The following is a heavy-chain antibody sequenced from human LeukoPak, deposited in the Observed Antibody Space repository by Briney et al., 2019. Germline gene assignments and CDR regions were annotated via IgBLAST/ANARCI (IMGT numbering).Heavy chain of an antibody. D-gene: IGHD2-15*01. CDR3: ARERRYCSGGSCYPHNWFDP. Sequence: ASVKVSCKASGYTLTGYYMHWVRQAPGQGLEWMGRINPNSGGTNYAQRFQGRVTMTRDTSISTAYMELSRLRSDDTAVYYCARERRYCSGGSCYPHNWFDPWGQGTLVTVSS. CDR1: GYTLTGYY. J-gene: IGHJ5*02. CDR2: INPNSGGT. V-gene: IGHV1-2*06.